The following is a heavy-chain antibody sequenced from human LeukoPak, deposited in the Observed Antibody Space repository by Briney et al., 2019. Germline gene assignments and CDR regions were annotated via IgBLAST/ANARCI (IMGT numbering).Heavy chain of an antibody. J-gene: IGHJ4*02. V-gene: IGHV4-59*08. Sequence: SETLSLTCTVSGGSINNYYWSWVRQPPGEGLEWIAYIFYNGGTNYNPSLKTRVTVSVDTSKNQFSLRLNSVSAADTAVYYCARFSQYFDTSSHYLDYWGQGILVTVSS. CDR3: ARFSQYFDTSSHYLDY. CDR2: IFYNGGT. CDR1: GGSINNYY. D-gene: IGHD3-22*01.